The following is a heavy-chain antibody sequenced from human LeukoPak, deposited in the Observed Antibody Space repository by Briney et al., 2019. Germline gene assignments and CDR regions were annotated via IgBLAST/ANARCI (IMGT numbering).Heavy chain of an antibody. V-gene: IGHV4-34*01. CDR1: GGSFSGYY. J-gene: IGHJ1*01. CDR2: INHSGST. CDR3: ARGRTYYDFWSGYSPEHFQH. D-gene: IGHD3-3*01. Sequence: SETLSLTCAVYGGSFSGYYWSWIRQPPGKGLEWIGEINHSGSTNYNPSLESRVTISVDTSKNQFSLKLSSVTAADTAVYYCARGRTYYDFWSGYSPEHFQHWGQGTLVTVSS.